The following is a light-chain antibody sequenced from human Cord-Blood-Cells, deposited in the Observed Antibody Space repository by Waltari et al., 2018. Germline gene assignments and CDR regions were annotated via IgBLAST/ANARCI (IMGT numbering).Light chain of an antibody. V-gene: IGKV3-11*01. CDR3: QQRSNWPLT. CDR1: QSVSSY. CDR2: DAS. Sequence: EIVLTQSPATLSLSPGERATLSCRASQSVSSYLAWYQQKPGQAPRLLIYDASNRATGIPARFSGSGSGTDFTPTISSLEPEDFAVYYCQQRSNWPLTFGQGIRLEIK. J-gene: IGKJ5*01.